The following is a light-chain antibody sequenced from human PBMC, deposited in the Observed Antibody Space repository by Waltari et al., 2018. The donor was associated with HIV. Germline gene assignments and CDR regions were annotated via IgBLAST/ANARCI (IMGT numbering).Light chain of an antibody. CDR1: SSAVVGYNY. CDR2: EVS. J-gene: IGLJ2*01. CDR3: SSYAGSNNLV. Sequence: QSALTQPPSASGSPGQSVTIPCTGTSSAVVGYNYFSWYQQHPGKAPKLMIYEVSKRPSGVPDRFSGSKSGNTASLTVSGLQAEDEADYYCSSYAGSNNLVFGGGTKLTVL. V-gene: IGLV2-8*01.